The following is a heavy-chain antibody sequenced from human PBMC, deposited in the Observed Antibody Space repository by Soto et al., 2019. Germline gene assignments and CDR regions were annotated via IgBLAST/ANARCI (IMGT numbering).Heavy chain of an antibody. J-gene: IGHJ3*01. CDR1: GFTFSSYA. D-gene: IGHD3-22*01. Sequence: HPGGSLRLSCAASGFTFSSYAMHWVRQTPGKGLEWVAVISYDGSNKYYADSVKGRFTISRDNSKNTLYLQMNSLRAEDTAVYYCARETPEAYYYDSSGYGASWFDPWGQGTTVTVS. V-gene: IGHV3-30-3*01. CDR2: ISYDGSNK. CDR3: ARETPEAYYYDSSGYGASWFDP.